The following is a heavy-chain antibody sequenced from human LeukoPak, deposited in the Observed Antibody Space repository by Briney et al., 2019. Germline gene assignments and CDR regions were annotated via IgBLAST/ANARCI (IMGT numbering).Heavy chain of an antibody. CDR2: ISYDGRNK. CDR3: AKAGGYCSGGNCYSNF. CDR1: GFTFSSYS. Sequence: GGSLRLSCAASGFTFSSYSMNWVRQAPGKGLEWVAVISYDGRNKYSRDSVKGLFTISRDNSKNTVYLEMNSLRPEDTAVYHCAKAGGYCSGGNCYSNFWGQGILVTFSS. V-gene: IGHV3-30*18. D-gene: IGHD2-15*01. J-gene: IGHJ4*02.